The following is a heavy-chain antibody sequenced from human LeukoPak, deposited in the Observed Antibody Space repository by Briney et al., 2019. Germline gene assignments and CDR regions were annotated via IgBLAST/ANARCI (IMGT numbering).Heavy chain of an antibody. J-gene: IGHJ4*02. D-gene: IGHD4-17*01. V-gene: IGHV3-7*01. Sequence: GGSLRLSCAASGFIFRNHWMSWVRQVPGRALEWVAHIKQDGNEKHYVDSVEGRFTLSRDDSKNSLYLQMNSLRVDDSAVYYCARGPNYVDRVDYFDYWGQGTLVTVSS. CDR1: GFIFRNHW. CDR3: ARGPNYVDRVDYFDY. CDR2: IKQDGNEK.